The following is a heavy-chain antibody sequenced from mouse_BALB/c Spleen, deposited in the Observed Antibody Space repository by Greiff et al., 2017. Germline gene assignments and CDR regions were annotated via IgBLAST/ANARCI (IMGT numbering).Heavy chain of an antibody. J-gene: IGHJ4*01. V-gene: IGHV1-4*01. CDR1: GYTFTSYT. D-gene: IGHD1-1*01. CDR3: ARYDGLYYYAMDY. CDR2: INPSSGYT. Sequence: QVQLKESGAELARPGASVKMSCKASGYTFTSYTMHWVKQRPGQGLEWIGYINPSSGYTNYNQKFKDKATLTADKSSSTAYMQLSSLTSEDSAVYYCARYDGLYYYAMDYWGQGTSVTVSS.